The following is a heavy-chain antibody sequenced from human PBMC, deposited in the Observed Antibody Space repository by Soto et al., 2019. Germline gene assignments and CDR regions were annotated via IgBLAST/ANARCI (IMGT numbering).Heavy chain of an antibody. J-gene: IGHJ4*02. CDR1: GGSISSYY. Sequence: PSETLSLTCTVSGGSISSYYWSWIRQPPGKGLEWIGYIYYSGSTNYNPSLKSRVTISVDTSKNQFSLKLSSVTAADTAVYYCARDRCSGGSFYSQFDFWGQGTLVTVSS. CDR3: ARDRCSGGSFYSQFDF. D-gene: IGHD2-15*01. CDR2: IYYSGST. V-gene: IGHV4-59*01.